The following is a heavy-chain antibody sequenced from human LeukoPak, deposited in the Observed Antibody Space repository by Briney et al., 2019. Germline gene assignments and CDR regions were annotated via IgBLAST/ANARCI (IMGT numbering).Heavy chain of an antibody. V-gene: IGHV1-2*02. CDR3: ASTQDYGDYGGGY. CDR1: GYIFTDYY. D-gene: IGHD4-17*01. J-gene: IGHJ4*02. CDR2: INPNSGGT. Sequence: GASVKVSCKASGYIFTDYYMHWVRQAPGQGLEWMGWINPNSGGTNYAQKFQGRVTMTRDTSISTAYMELSRLRSDDTAVYYCASTQDYGDYGGGYWGQGTLVTVSS.